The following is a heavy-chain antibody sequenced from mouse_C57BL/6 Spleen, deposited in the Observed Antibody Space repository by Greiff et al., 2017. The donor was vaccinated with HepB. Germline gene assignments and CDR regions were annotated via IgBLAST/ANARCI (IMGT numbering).Heavy chain of an antibody. CDR3: ARSRWLRFAY. CDR2: INPNNGGT. D-gene: IGHD2-3*01. CDR1: GYTFTDYN. J-gene: IGHJ3*01. Sequence: EVQLVESGPELVKPGASVKIPCKASGYTFTDYNMDWVKQSHGKSLEWIGDINPNNGGTIYNQKFKGKATLTVDKSSSTAYMELRSLTSEDTAVYYCARSRWLRFAYWGQGTLVTVSA. V-gene: IGHV1-18*01.